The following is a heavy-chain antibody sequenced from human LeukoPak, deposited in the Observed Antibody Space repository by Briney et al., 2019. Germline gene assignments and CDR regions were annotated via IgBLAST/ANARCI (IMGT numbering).Heavy chain of an antibody. CDR2: FDPEDGET. V-gene: IGHV1-24*01. J-gene: IGHJ4*02. CDR1: GYTLAELS. CDR3: ATANRITIFGVVPFDY. Sequence: ASVKVSCKVSGYTLAELSMHWVRQAPGKGLEWMGGFDPEDGETIYAQKFQGRVTMTEDTSTDTAYMELSSLRSEDTAVYYCATANRITIFGVVPFDYWGQGTLVTVSS. D-gene: IGHD3-3*01.